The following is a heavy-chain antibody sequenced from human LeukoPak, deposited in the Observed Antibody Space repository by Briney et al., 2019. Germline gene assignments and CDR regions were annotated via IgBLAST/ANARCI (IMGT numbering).Heavy chain of an antibody. Sequence: ASVKVSCKASGYTFTSYYMHWMRQAPGQGLEWMGIINPSGGSTSYAQKFQGRVTMTRDTSTSTVYMELSSLRSEDTAVYYCARDGGERYYFDYWGQGTLVTVSS. CDR1: GYTFTSYY. CDR2: INPSGGST. V-gene: IGHV1-46*01. D-gene: IGHD3-10*01. CDR3: ARDGGERYYFDY. J-gene: IGHJ4*02.